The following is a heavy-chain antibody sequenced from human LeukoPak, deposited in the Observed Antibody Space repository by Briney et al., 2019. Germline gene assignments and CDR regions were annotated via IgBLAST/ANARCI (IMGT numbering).Heavy chain of an antibody. CDR2: ISYDGANE. D-gene: IGHD3-10*01. J-gene: IGHJ4*02. CDR3: ARPIDNGSGSYYFPY. Sequence: GGSLRLSCAAPGFSFHYYAMHWVRQAPGKGLEWVAVISYDGANEYYADSVKGRLTISRDNSKNTLYMEMSSLRPEDTAVYYCARPIDNGSGSYYFPYWGQGTLVTVSS. CDR1: GFSFHYYA. V-gene: IGHV3-30-3*01.